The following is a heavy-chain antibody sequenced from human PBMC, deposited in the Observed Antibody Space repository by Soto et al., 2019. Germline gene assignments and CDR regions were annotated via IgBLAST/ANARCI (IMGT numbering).Heavy chain of an antibody. Sequence: SETLSLTRAVYGGSFSGYYWSWIRQPPGKGLEWIGEINHSGSTNYNPSLKSRVTISVDTSKNQFSLKLSSVTAADTAVYYCARGHCSSTSCQPYYFDYWGQGTLVTVSS. CDR1: GGSFSGYY. D-gene: IGHD2-2*01. CDR2: INHSGST. V-gene: IGHV4-34*01. J-gene: IGHJ4*02. CDR3: ARGHCSSTSCQPYYFDY.